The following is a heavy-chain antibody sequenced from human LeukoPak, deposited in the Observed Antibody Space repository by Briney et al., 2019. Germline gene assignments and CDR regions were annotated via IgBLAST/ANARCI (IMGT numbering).Heavy chain of an antibody. J-gene: IGHJ4*02. D-gene: IGHD1-26*01. CDR3: PPEVGATPYFDY. V-gene: IGHV3-30-3*01. CDR1: GFTFSSYA. Sequence: PGRSLRLSCAASGFTFSSYAMHWVRQAPGKGLEWVAVISYDGSNKYYADSVKGRFTISRDNSKNTLYLQMNSLRAEDTAVYYCPPEVGATPYFDYWGQGTLVTVSS. CDR2: ISYDGSNK.